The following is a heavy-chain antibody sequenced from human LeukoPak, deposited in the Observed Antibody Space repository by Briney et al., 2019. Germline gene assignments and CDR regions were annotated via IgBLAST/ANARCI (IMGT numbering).Heavy chain of an antibody. CDR1: GFTFSTYA. Sequence: GGSLRLSCAASGFTFSTYAIHWVRQAPGRGLEWVAVIWFDGSEQYYADSVKGRFIISRDNSKSTSNLQLNSLRAEDTAVYYCAREGDSRWGELSPWGQGTLVTVSS. J-gene: IGHJ1*01. V-gene: IGHV3-33*01. CDR3: AREGDSRWGELSP. D-gene: IGHD3-16*02. CDR2: IWFDGSEQ.